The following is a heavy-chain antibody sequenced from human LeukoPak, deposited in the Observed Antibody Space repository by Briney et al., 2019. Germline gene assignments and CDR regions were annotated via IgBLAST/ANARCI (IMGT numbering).Heavy chain of an antibody. Sequence: AGGSLRLSCAASGFTFSHYWMTWVRQAPGKGLEWVALVWYDGNNKHHADSVKGRFTISRDNSRNTLYLQMNSLRGEDTAVYYCVKDLYCGGGGCYPYYYYGLDVWGQGTTVTVSS. CDR3: VKDLYCGGGGCYPYYYYGLDV. CDR1: GFTFSHYW. J-gene: IGHJ6*02. D-gene: IGHD2-15*01. CDR2: VWYDGNNK. V-gene: IGHV3-30*02.